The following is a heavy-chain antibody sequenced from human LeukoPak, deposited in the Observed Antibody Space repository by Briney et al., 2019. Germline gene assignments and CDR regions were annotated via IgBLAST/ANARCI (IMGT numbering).Heavy chain of an antibody. CDR3: ARERYCSGRSCYSGIDY. Sequence: PSETLSLTCTVSGGSISSYYWSWIRQPPGKGLEWIGYIYYSGSTNYNPSLKSRVTISVDTSKNQFSLKLSSVTAADTAVYYCARERYCSGRSCYSGIDYWGQATLVTVSP. CDR1: GGSISSYY. CDR2: IYYSGST. J-gene: IGHJ4*02. V-gene: IGHV4-59*01. D-gene: IGHD2-15*01.